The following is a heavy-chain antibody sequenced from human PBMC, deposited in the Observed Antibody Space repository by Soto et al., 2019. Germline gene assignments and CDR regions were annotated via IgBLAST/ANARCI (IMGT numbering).Heavy chain of an antibody. CDR1: GYTFTSYD. CDR3: ARDQGSYCSRTSCPEGALDI. V-gene: IGHV1-8*01. Sequence: ASVKVSCKASGYTFTSYDINWVRQATGQGLEWMGWMNPNSGNTGYAQKFQGRVTMTRNTSISTAYMELSSLRSEDTAVYYCARDQGSYCSRTSCPEGALDIWGQGTMVTVSS. CDR2: MNPNSGNT. D-gene: IGHD2-2*01. J-gene: IGHJ3*02.